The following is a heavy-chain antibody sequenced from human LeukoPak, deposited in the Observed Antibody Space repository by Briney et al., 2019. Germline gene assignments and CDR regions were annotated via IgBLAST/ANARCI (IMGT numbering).Heavy chain of an antibody. Sequence: PGGSLRLSCSASGFTFRTYGMHWVRQAPGKGLEWVSYISSSGSTIYYADSVKGRFTISRDNAKNSLYLQMNSLRAEDTAVYYCARDQSSWYYMDVWGKGTTVTVSS. CDR2: ISSSGSTI. CDR3: ARDQSSWYYMDV. CDR1: GFTFRTYG. J-gene: IGHJ6*03. V-gene: IGHV3-48*04. D-gene: IGHD6-13*01.